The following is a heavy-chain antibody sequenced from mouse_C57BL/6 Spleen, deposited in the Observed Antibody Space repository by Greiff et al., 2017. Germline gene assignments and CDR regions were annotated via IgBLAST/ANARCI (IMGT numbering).Heavy chain of an antibody. D-gene: IGHD2-3*01. CDR2: IYPGDGDT. J-gene: IGHJ4*01. V-gene: IGHV1-80*01. CDR3: ARGNGYYEDYAMDY. Sequence: QVQLQQSGAELVKPGASVKISCKASGYAFSSYWMNWVKQRPGKGLEWIGQIYPGDGDTNYNGKFKGKATLTADKSSVSAYMQLSSLTSEDSAVFFCARGNGYYEDYAMDYWGQGTSVTVSS. CDR1: GYAFSSYW.